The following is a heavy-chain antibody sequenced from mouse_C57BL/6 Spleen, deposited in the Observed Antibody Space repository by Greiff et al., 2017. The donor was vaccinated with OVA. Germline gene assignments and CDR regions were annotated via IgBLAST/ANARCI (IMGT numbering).Heavy chain of an antibody. Sequence: DVQLQESGGGLVKPGGSLKLSCAASGFTFSDYGMHWVRQAPEKGLEWVAYISSGSSTIYYADTVKGRFTISRDNAKNTLFLQLTSLRSEDTAMYYCARRSYDYRYFDYWGQGTTLTVSS. CDR2: ISSGSSTI. D-gene: IGHD2-4*01. CDR3: ARRSYDYRYFDY. V-gene: IGHV5-17*01. J-gene: IGHJ2*01. CDR1: GFTFSDYG.